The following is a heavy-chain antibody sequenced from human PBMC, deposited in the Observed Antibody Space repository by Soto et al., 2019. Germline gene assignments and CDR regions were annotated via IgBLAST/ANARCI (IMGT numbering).Heavy chain of an antibody. CDR3: AKDRTVAARHFDY. CDR1: GFAFSNYA. CDR2: ISTSIDAT. Sequence: GGSLRLSCAASGFAFSNYAMGWVRQAPGKGLEWVSSISTSIDATYYADSVKGRFTISRDDSKNTLYLQMNSLRAEDSAVYYCAKDRTVAARHFDYWGQGTQFTVS. V-gene: IGHV3-23*01. D-gene: IGHD4-17*01. J-gene: IGHJ4*02.